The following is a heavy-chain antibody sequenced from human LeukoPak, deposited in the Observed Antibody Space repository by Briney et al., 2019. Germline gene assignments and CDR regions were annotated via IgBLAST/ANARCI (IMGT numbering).Heavy chain of an antibody. V-gene: IGHV3-21*01. CDR1: GFTFSSYS. D-gene: IGHD2-21*02. CDR3: ARDCGADCYSHYFDY. CDR2: ISSSSSYI. Sequence: SGGSLRLSCAASGFTFSSYSMNWVRQAPGKGLEWVSSISSSSSYIYYADSVKGRFTISRDNAKNSLYLQMNSLRAEDTAVYYCARDCGADCYSHYFDYWAREPWSPSPQ. J-gene: IGHJ4*02.